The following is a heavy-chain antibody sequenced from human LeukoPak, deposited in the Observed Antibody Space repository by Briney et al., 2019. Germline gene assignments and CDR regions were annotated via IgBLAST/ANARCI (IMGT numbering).Heavy chain of an antibody. CDR1: GFTFSNFG. CDR2: IWYDGSSK. CDR3: ARGYYDILTGLEY. Sequence: GGSLRLSCAASGFTFSNFGMHWVRQAPGKGLEWVSFIWYDGSSKYYGDSVKGRFTISRDNSKTTLYLQMNSLRAEDTAVYYCARGYYDILTGLEYWGQGTLVTVSS. D-gene: IGHD3-9*01. J-gene: IGHJ4*02. V-gene: IGHV3-33*01.